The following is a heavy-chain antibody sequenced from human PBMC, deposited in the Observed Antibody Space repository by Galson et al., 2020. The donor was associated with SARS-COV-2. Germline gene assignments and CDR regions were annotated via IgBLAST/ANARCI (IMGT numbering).Heavy chain of an antibody. J-gene: IGHJ5*02. Sequence: GESLKISCKVSGYTLTELSMHWVRQAPGKGLEWTGGFDPEDGETIYAQKFQGRVTMTEDTSTDTAYMELSSLRSEDTAVYYCATGSTVTNGGWFDPWGQGTLVTVSS. D-gene: IGHD4-17*01. CDR1: GYTLTELS. CDR2: FDPEDGET. V-gene: IGHV1-24*01. CDR3: ATGSTVTNGGWFDP.